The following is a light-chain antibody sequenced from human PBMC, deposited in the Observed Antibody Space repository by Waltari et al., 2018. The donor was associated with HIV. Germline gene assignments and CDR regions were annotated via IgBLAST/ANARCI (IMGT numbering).Light chain of an antibody. CDR1: RDIDTH. J-gene: IGKJ1*01. Sequence: ATRMTQSPPSASAATGDTVTITCRASRDIDTHLAWYQHKPGSAPHLLIYGASTLQKGVPPRFNGSGSGTSFSLTVTCLQSEDFATFFCQQYHESPRTFGQGTTVEV. CDR2: GAS. CDR3: QQYHESPRT. V-gene: IGKV1-8*01.